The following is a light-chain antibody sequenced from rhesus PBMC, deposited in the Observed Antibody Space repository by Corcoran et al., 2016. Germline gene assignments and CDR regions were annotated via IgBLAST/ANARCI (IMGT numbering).Light chain of an antibody. CDR1: QSVSTY. J-gene: IGKJ2*01. V-gene: IGKV3-10*01. CDR2: GAS. Sequence: QIILTQSQATLSLSPGERATLSCRASQSVSTYLAWYQQKPGQAPRLHNYGASTRATGVPDRFSGTGSGPDLTLTISSLEPEDAGIYHCCQHRFGYSFGQGTKVEIK. CDR3: CQHRFGYS.